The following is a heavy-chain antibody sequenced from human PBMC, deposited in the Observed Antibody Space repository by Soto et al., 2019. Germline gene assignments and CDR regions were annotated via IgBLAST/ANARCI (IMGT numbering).Heavy chain of an antibody. D-gene: IGHD5-12*01. J-gene: IGHJ6*02. CDR2: IYSGGST. Sequence: GGSLRLSCAASGFTVSSNYMSWVRQAPGKGLEWVSVIYSGGSTYYADSVKGRFTISRDNSKNTLYLQMNSLRAEDTAVYYCARDHYSGYVQDGMDVWGQGTTVTVSS. CDR3: ARDHYSGYVQDGMDV. CDR1: GFTVSSNY. V-gene: IGHV3-53*01.